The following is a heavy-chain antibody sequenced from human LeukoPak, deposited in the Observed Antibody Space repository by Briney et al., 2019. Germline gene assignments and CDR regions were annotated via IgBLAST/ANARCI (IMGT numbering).Heavy chain of an antibody. V-gene: IGHV3-23*01. D-gene: IGHD6-19*01. CDR3: GKAEAGTYYFDY. Sequence: GGSLRLSCAASGFIFRNYAMRWVRHAPGKGLEWVSAISGGGGDRFYADSVKGRFTISRDNSKNTLYPQMSSLRVEDTAVYYCGKAEAGTYYFDYWGQGTLVTVSS. J-gene: IGHJ4*02. CDR2: ISGGGGDR. CDR1: GFIFRNYA.